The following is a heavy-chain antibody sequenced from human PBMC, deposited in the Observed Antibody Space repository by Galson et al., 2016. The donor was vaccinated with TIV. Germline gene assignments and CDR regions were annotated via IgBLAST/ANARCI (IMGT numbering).Heavy chain of an antibody. V-gene: IGHV1-69*04. D-gene: IGHD5-18*01. CDR1: GGTFSSYA. CDR3: ARPEYTYGYHFDY. CDR2: IIPILGIK. Sequence: SVKVSCKASGGTFSSYAISWVRQAPGQGLEWMGRIIPILGIKNYAQKFQGRVTITADKSTSTAYMELSCLISEDTAVYYCARPEYTYGYHFDYWDQGSMVTVSS. J-gene: IGHJ4*02.